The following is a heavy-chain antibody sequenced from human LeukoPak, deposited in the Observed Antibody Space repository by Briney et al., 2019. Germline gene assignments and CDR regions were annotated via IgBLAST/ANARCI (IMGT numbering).Heavy chain of an antibody. D-gene: IGHD2-15*01. CDR1: GYTLTELS. Sequence: ASVKVSCKVSGYTLTELSMHWVRQAPGKGLEWMGGFDPEDGETIYAQKFQGRVTMTEDTSTDTAYMELSSLRSEDTAVYYCARGHCSGGSCYLYYYYMDVWGKGTTVTVSS. J-gene: IGHJ6*03. CDR2: FDPEDGET. V-gene: IGHV1-24*01. CDR3: ARGHCSGGSCYLYYYYMDV.